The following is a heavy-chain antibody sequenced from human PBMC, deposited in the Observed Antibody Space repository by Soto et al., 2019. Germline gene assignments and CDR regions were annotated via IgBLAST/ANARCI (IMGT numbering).Heavy chain of an antibody. Sequence: ASVNVSCKASGYTFTSYAMHWVRQAPGQRREWMGWINAGNGNTKYSQKFQGRVTITRDTSASTAYMELSSLRSEDTAVYYCARAPSWWYFDLWGRGTLVTVSS. J-gene: IGHJ2*01. V-gene: IGHV1-3*01. CDR3: ARAPSWWYFDL. CDR1: GYTFTSYA. CDR2: INAGNGNT.